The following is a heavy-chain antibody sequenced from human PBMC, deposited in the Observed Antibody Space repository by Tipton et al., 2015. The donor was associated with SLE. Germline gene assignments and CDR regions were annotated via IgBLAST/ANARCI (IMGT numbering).Heavy chain of an antibody. Sequence: TLSLTCTVSGASIKSGSYFWTLVRPPAGKGLEWVGCMFSSGAPNYNPSLKSRLTISVDTSKNPFSLPVNSVTAADAGVYYCAKTEVGGYSQDVFDLWSHGTMVTVCS. CDR2: MFSSGAP. V-gene: IGHV4-61*02. D-gene: IGHD6-25*01. J-gene: IGHJ3*01. CDR3: AKTEVGGYSQDVFDL. CDR1: GASIKSGSYF.